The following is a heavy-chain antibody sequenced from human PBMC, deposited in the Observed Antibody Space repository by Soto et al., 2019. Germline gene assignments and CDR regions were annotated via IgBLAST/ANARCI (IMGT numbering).Heavy chain of an antibody. V-gene: IGHV3-30-3*01. CDR2: ISDDGSNK. Sequence: QVQLVESGGGVVQPGRSLRLSCAASGFTFSSYAMHWVRQAPGTGLEWVAVISDDGSNKYYADSVKGRFTISRDNSKNTLYLQMNSLRAEDTAVYYCARDSGGPSSSWSMYDFDYWGQGTLVTVSS. D-gene: IGHD6-13*01. CDR3: ARDSGGPSSSWSMYDFDY. CDR1: GFTFSSYA. J-gene: IGHJ4*02.